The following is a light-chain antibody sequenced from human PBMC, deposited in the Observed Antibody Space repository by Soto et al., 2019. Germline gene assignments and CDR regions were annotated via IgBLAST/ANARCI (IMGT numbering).Light chain of an antibody. CDR1: QSISSW. CDR2: DAS. CDR3: QQYNSYPYT. J-gene: IGKJ2*01. Sequence: DIPMTQSPSTLSAFVGDRVTITCRASQSISSWLAWYQQKPGKAPKLLIYDASSLESGVPSRFSGSGSGTEFTLTISSLQPDDFATYYCQQYNSYPYTFGQGTKLEIK. V-gene: IGKV1-5*01.